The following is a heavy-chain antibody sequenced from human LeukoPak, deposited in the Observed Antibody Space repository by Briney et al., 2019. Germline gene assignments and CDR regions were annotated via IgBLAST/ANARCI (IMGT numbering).Heavy chain of an antibody. Sequence: GGSLRLSCAASGFTFSPFAMTWVRQAPGKGLEWVSAISRTGGALYYADSVMGRFTISRDDPKNTLYLQMDNLRGDDTAVYYCAMGSTDYFYYMDVWGKGTTVTVSS. V-gene: IGHV3-23*01. CDR3: AMGSTDYFYYMDV. CDR2: ISRTGGAL. J-gene: IGHJ6*03. D-gene: IGHD2-21*02. CDR1: GFTFSPFA.